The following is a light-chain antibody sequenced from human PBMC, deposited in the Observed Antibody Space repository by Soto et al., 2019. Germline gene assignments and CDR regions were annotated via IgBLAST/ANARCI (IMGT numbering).Light chain of an antibody. CDR3: NSYRSGSTRV. V-gene: IGLV2-14*03. CDR2: DVS. CDR1: SSDVGGYNY. J-gene: IGLJ3*02. Sequence: QSALTQPASVSGSPGQSITICCTGTSSDVGGYNYVSWYQQHPGKAPKVMIYDVSHRPPGVSSRFSGSKSGNTASLTISGLQAEDEADYYCNSYRSGSTRVFGGGTKVTVL.